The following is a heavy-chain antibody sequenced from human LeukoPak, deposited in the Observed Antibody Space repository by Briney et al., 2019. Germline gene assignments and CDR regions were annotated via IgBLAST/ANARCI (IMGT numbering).Heavy chain of an antibody. V-gene: IGHV3-48*02. CDR2: TDGSGDTI. J-gene: IGHJ4*02. CDR3: SRRFDC. Sequence: GGSLRLSCAASGFTFSDYSMNWVRQAPGKGLEWVSYTDGSGDTIYYADSVKGRFTISRDNAKNSLDLQMNSLRDEDTAVYYCSRRFDCWGQGTLVTVSS. CDR1: GFTFSDYS.